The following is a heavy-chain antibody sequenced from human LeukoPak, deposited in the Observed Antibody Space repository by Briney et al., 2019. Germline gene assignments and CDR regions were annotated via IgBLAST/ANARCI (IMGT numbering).Heavy chain of an antibody. V-gene: IGHV3-9*01. CDR2: ISWNSGSI. J-gene: IGHJ3*02. D-gene: IGHD6-19*01. CDR3: ANDVTPYSSGWYWEGGAFDI. CDR1: GFTFDDYA. Sequence: PGRSLRLSCAASGFTFDDYAMHWVRQAPGKGLEWVSGISWNSGSIGYADSVKGRFTISRDNSKNTLYLQMNSLRAEVTAVYYCANDVTPYSSGWYWEGGAFDIWGQGTMVTVSS.